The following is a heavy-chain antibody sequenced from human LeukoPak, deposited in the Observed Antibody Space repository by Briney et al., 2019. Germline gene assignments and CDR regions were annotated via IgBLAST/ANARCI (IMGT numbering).Heavy chain of an antibody. D-gene: IGHD4-17*01. CDR3: AKTTSLDY. CDR1: GFTFSSYA. J-gene: IGHJ4*02. Sequence: QPGGSLRLSCAASGFTFSSYAMSWVRQAPGKGLEWVLGISANGGTTYYADSVKGRFTISRDNSKNTLYLQMNSLRAEDTAVYYCAKTTSLDYWGQGTLVTVSS. CDR2: ISANGGTT. V-gene: IGHV3-23*01.